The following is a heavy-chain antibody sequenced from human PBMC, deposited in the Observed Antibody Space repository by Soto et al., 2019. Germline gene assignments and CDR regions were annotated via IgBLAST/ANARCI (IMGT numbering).Heavy chain of an antibody. CDR2: IYYTGIT. J-gene: IGHJ6*02. CDR3: VRQGIDYLHGLVDV. Sequence: QVQVQQSGPGLVKPSETLSLTCSVSSGPTRSHNWGWIRQAPGRGLEWIGYIYYTGITRYNPSLGCRVTISAATSERHISLTLSSVTAADTAVYYCVRQGIDYLHGLVDVWGQGTTVSFSS. V-gene: IGHV4-59*08. D-gene: IGHD4-17*01. CDR1: SGPTRSHN.